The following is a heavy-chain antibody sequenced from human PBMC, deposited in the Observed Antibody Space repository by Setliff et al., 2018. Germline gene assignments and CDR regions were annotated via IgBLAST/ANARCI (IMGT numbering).Heavy chain of an antibody. CDR2: INPGGGST. J-gene: IGHJ4*02. CDR3: ARGRDSGSWIIDG. Sequence: ASVKVSCKASGYTFTNHYMHWVRQAPGQGLEWMGMINPGGGSTTYAQKFQGRVTMTRDTSTSTVYMELSSLTSDDTAIYFCARGRDSGSWIIDGWGQGTLVTVSS. D-gene: IGHD1-26*01. V-gene: IGHV1-46*01. CDR1: GYTFTNHY.